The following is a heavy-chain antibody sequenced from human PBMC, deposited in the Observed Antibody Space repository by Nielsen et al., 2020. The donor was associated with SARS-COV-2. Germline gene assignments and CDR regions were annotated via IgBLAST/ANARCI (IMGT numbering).Heavy chain of an antibody. CDR3: ARVDTAMVIWLSCHFDY. CDR2: ISYDGSNK. V-gene: IGHV3-30*03. CDR1: GFTFSSYG. D-gene: IGHD5-18*01. Sequence: GESLKISCAASGFTFSSYGMHWVRQAPGKGLEWVAVISYDGSNKYYADSVKGRFTISRDNSKNTLYLQMNSLRAEDTAVYYCARVDTAMVIWLSCHFDYWGQGTLVTVSS. J-gene: IGHJ4*02.